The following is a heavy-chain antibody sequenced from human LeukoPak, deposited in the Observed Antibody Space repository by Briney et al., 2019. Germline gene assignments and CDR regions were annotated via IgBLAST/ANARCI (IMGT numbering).Heavy chain of an antibody. Sequence: KSSETLSLTCSVSGGSVSSYYWSWIRQSPGKGLEWIGYIHNSGRTNYNPSLKSRVTGFVDTSKNQVSLRLSSVTAADTAVYYCARHGTISSESYFDYWGQGGLLTVSS. D-gene: IGHD1-14*01. CDR2: IHNSGRT. CDR1: GGSVSSYY. CDR3: ARHGTISSESYFDY. V-gene: IGHV4-59*08. J-gene: IGHJ4*02.